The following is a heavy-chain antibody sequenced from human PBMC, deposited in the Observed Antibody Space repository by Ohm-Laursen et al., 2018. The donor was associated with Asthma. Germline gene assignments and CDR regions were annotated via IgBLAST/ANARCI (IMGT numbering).Heavy chain of an antibody. D-gene: IGHD6-6*01. Sequence: SDTLSLTCPVSGGSISSGGYCWSWIRQHPGKGLEWIGYIYYSGSTYYNPSLKSRVTISVDTSKNQFSLKLSSVTAADTAVYYCARGGSSSSDYWGQGTLVTVSS. J-gene: IGHJ4*02. CDR3: ARGGSSSSDY. CDR2: IYYSGST. V-gene: IGHV4-31*03. CDR1: GGSISSGGYC.